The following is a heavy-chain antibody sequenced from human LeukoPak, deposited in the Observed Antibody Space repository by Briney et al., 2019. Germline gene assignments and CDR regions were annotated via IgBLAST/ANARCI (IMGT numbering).Heavy chain of an antibody. Sequence: GGSLRLSCAASGFTFSSYGMQWVRQAPGKGREWVAVISFDGSNKYYADSVKGRFTISRDNSKNTLYLQMNSLRVEDTAVYYCAAGLYCGDWWGQGTLVTVSS. J-gene: IGHJ4*02. D-gene: IGHD3/OR15-3a*01. CDR1: GFTFSSYG. CDR2: ISFDGSNK. CDR3: AAGLYCGDW. V-gene: IGHV3-30*03.